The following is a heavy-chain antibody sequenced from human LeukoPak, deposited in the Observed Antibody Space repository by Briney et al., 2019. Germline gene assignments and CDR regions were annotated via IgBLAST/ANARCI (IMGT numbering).Heavy chain of an antibody. V-gene: IGHV6-1*01. J-gene: IGHJ4*02. CDR1: GDSVSSNSAA. CDR3: ARTRDLGPDY. Sequence: SQTPSLTCVISGDSVSSNSAAWNWIRQSPSRGLEWLGGTYYRSKWYYHYAVSMKSRITVNPDTSKNQLSLQLNSVTPEDTAVYYCARTRDLGPDYWGQGTLVTVS. D-gene: IGHD1-26*01. CDR2: TYYRSKWYY.